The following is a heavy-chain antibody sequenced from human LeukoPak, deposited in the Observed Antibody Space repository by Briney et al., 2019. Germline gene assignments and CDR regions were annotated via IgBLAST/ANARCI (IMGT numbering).Heavy chain of an antibody. V-gene: IGHV4-59*01. Sequence: SETLSLTCTVSGGSISSYYWSWIRQPLGKGLEWIGYIYYSGSTNYNPSLKSRVTISVDTSKNQFSLKLSSVTAADTAVYYCARVITYYYDSSGYYWFDPWGQGTLVTVSS. D-gene: IGHD3-22*01. CDR3: ARVITYYYDSSGYYWFDP. CDR2: IYYSGST. CDR1: GGSISSYY. J-gene: IGHJ5*02.